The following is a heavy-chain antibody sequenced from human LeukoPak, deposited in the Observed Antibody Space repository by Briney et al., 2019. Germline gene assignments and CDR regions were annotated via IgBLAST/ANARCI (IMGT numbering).Heavy chain of an antibody. Sequence: GGSLRLSCTASGFTFSNYAMSWVRQAPGKRLQWVSDIRASGDTTHYADSAKGRFTISRDNSKNTQYLQMNSLRAEDTAVYYCAKNFASAWNYYMDVWGKGTTVTVSS. J-gene: IGHJ6*03. CDR3: AKNFASAWNYYMDV. CDR2: IRASGDTT. V-gene: IGHV3-23*01. CDR1: GFTFSNYA. D-gene: IGHD6-19*01.